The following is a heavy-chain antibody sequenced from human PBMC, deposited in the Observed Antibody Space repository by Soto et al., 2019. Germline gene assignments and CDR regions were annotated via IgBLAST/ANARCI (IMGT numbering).Heavy chain of an antibody. Sequence: SQTLSLTCAISGDSVSSNSAAWNWIRQSPSRGLEWLGRTYYRSKWYNDYAVSVKSRITINPDTSKNQFSLQLNSVTPEDTAVYYCARDRSLWDWCEFRLDYWGQGTLVTVSS. D-gene: IGHD2-8*02. CDR1: GDSVSSNSAA. J-gene: IGHJ4*02. CDR3: ARDRSLWDWCEFRLDY. CDR2: TYYRSKWYN. V-gene: IGHV6-1*01.